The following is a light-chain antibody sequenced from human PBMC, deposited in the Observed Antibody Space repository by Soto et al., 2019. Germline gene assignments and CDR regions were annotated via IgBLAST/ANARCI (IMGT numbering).Light chain of an antibody. CDR3: QHYGSSYWT. J-gene: IGKJ1*01. Sequence: NQITKSLSTLSASVGDRVTITCRASQSISGTLAWYQQKPGKAPKLLMYGDSSLERGVPARFSGSGSGTEFSLTISSLQPEDFATYYCQHYGSSYWTFGQGTKVDI. V-gene: IGKV1-5*01. CDR1: QSISGT. CDR2: GDS.